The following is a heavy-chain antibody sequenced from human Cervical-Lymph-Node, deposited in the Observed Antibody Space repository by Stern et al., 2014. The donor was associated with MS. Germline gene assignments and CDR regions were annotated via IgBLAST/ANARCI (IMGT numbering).Heavy chain of an antibody. CDR3: AREWIYEVSWFDS. CDR2: IYSTGRV. CDR1: GGSISSGSHY. Sequence: QLQESGPGLVKPSQTLSLTCTVSGGSISSGSHYWSWIRQPAGKGLEWVGRIYSTGRVDYNPSFKGRVTMSVDTSKDQFSLERRSVTAADTAMYYCAREWIYEVSWFDSWGQGSLVIVSS. V-gene: IGHV4-61*02. J-gene: IGHJ5*01. D-gene: IGHD5/OR15-5a*01.